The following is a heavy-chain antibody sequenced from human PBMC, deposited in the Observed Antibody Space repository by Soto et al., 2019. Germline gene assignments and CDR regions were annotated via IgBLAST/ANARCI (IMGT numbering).Heavy chain of an antibody. J-gene: IGHJ5*02. CDR3: TTLRLDP. V-gene: IGHV1-2*02. CDR1: GYTFTALY. CDR2: VNPNTGLT. D-gene: IGHD3-9*01. Sequence: AASVKVSFKASGYTFTALYMNWVRQAPGQGLEWMGWVNPNTGLTRYAQKFQDRVTMTRDTSINTAYMELRGLTSDDTAVYYCTTLRLDPWGQGTLVTVSS.